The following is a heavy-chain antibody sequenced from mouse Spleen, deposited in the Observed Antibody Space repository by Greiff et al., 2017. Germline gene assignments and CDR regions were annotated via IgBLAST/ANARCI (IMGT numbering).Heavy chain of an antibody. CDR2: IFPGSGST. CDR3: ARGTMTGMDY. V-gene: IGHV1-75*01. CDR1: GYTFTDYY. J-gene: IGHJ4*01. Sequence: QVQLQQSGPELVKPGASVKISCKASGYTFTDYYINWVKQRPGQGLEWIGWIFPGSGSTYYNEKFKGKATLTVDKSSSTACMLLSSLTSEDSAVYFCARGTMTGMDYWGQGTSVTVSS. D-gene: IGHD4-1*01.